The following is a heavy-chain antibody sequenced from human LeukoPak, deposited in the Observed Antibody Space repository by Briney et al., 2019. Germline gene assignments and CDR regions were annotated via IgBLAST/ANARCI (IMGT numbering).Heavy chain of an antibody. J-gene: IGHJ4*02. Sequence: GGSLRLSCAASGFTFSSYSMNWVRQAPGKGLEWVSSISSSSSYIYYADPVKGRFTISRDNAKNSLYLQMNSLRAEDTAVYYCARDGGIAVAGPVAFDYWGQGTLVTVSS. D-gene: IGHD6-19*01. V-gene: IGHV3-21*01. CDR2: ISSSSSYI. CDR3: ARDGGIAVAGPVAFDY. CDR1: GFTFSSYS.